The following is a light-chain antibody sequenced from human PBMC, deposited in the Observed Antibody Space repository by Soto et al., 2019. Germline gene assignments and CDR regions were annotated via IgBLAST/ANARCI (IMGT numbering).Light chain of an antibody. J-gene: IGKJ1*01. CDR3: LQNYRSPWT. CDR2: AAS. V-gene: IGKV1-6*01. Sequence: AIQMTQSPSSLSASVGDRATITCLASQAIGNDLGWYQQIPGKAPELLIYAASRLHSGVPSKFSGSGSGSDFTLTISSRQPEDFATYYCLQNYRSPWTFGQGTKVELK. CDR1: QAIGND.